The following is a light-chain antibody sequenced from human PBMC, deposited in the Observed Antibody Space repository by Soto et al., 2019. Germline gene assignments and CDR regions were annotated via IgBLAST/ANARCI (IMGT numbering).Light chain of an antibody. Sequence: EVLLTQSPATLSLSPGERATLSCRAGQSISNYLAWYQQKPGQAPRLLMYDASNRATDIPARFSGSGSGTDFTLTISSLEPDDFAVYYCQYGGAFGPGTKV. CDR2: DAS. J-gene: IGKJ3*01. CDR3: QYGGA. V-gene: IGKV3-11*01. CDR1: QSISNY.